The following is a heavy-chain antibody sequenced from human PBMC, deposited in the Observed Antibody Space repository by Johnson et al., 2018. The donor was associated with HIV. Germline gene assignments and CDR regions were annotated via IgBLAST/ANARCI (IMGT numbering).Heavy chain of an antibody. CDR2: IYSGGST. J-gene: IGHJ3*02. CDR1: GFTVSSNY. Sequence: VQLVESGGGLVQPGGSLRLSCEASGFTVSSNYMNWVRQAPGKGLEWVSVIYSGGSTYYADSVKGRFTISRDNSKNTLHLQMNSLRGEDTAVYYCASLSKGGFDAFDIWGQGTMVTVSS. D-gene: IGHD5/OR15-5a*01. V-gene: IGHV3-66*01. CDR3: ASLSKGGFDAFDI.